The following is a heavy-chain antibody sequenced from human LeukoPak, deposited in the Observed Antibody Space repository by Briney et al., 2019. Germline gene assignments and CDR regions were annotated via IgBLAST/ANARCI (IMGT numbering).Heavy chain of an antibody. J-gene: IGHJ4*02. Sequence: PSETLSLTCSVSGGSISNNYWSWIRQSPEKGLEWIGYIHSSGSTHYNPSFKSRVVVSVDTSKNQFSLTLYSVTAADTAVYYCARHGLKLVGASTISFDNWGQGTLVTVSS. CDR1: GGSISNNY. V-gene: IGHV4-59*08. CDR3: ARHGLKLVGASTISFDN. CDR2: IHSSGST. D-gene: IGHD1-26*01.